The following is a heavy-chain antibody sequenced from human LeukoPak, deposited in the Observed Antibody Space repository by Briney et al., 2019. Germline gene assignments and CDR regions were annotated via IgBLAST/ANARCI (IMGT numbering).Heavy chain of an antibody. CDR2: IYYSGST. D-gene: IGHD3-10*01. J-gene: IGHJ4*02. CDR1: GGSISSSSYY. Sequence: SETLSLTCTVSGGSISSSSYYWGWIRQPPGKRLEWIGSIYYSGSTYYNPSLKSRVTISVDTSKNQFSLKLSSATAADTAVYYCARHPGRVWFGELSGEYYFDYWGQGTLVTVSS. CDR3: ARHPGRVWFGELSGEYYFDY. V-gene: IGHV4-39*01.